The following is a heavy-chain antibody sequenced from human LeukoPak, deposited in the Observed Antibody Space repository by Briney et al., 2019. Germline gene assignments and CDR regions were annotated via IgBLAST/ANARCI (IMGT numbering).Heavy chain of an antibody. CDR1: GGSISSGSYY. V-gene: IGHV4-61*02. CDR2: FHSSGST. J-gene: IGHJ5*02. D-gene: IGHD6-19*01. Sequence: SETLSLTCSVSGGSISSGSYYWTWIRQPAGKGLEWIGRFHSSGSTKCNPSLKSRVTISVDTSKNQFSLKMTSVTAADTAVYYCAREAFSSGWGWFDPWGRGTLVTVSS. CDR3: AREAFSSGWGWFDP.